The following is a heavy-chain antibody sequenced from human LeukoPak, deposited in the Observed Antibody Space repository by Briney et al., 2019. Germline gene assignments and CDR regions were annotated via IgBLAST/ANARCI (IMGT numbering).Heavy chain of an antibody. CDR3: ASQSYARFDP. CDR1: GFYFANYA. D-gene: IGHD3-16*01. V-gene: IGHV3-7*01. CDR2: IQPDGSEG. J-gene: IGHJ5*02. Sequence: TGGSLRLSCAASGFYFANYAMSWVRQAPGKGLEWVGSIQPDGSEGYPVDSVKGRFTISRDNARNSLFLQMNSLRVEDTAVYYCASQSYARFDPWGQGTLVTVSS.